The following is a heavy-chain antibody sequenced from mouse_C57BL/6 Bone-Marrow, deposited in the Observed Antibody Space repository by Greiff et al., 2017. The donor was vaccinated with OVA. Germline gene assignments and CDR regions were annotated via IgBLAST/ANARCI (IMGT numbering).Heavy chain of an antibody. CDR3: TTFNDAMDY. Sequence: EVQLQESGAELVRPGASVKLSCTASGFNIKDDYMHWVKQRPEQGLEWIGWIDPENGDTEYASKFQGKATITADTSSNTAYLQLSSLTSEDTAVYYCTTFNDAMDYWGQGTSVTVSS. V-gene: IGHV14-4*01. CDR1: GFNIKDDY. J-gene: IGHJ4*01. CDR2: IDPENGDT.